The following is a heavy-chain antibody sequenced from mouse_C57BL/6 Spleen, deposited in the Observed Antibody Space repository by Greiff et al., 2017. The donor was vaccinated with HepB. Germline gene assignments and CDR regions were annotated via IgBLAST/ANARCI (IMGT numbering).Heavy chain of an antibody. CDR2: IRNKANNHAT. Sequence: EVMLVESGGGLVQPGGSMKLSCAASGFTFSDAWMDWVRQSPEKGLEWVAEIRNKANNHATYYAESVKGRFTISRDDSKSSVYLQMNSLRAEDTGIYYCTLYYDYDGAWFAYWGQGTLVTVSA. CDR3: TLYYDYDGAWFAY. D-gene: IGHD2-4*01. J-gene: IGHJ3*01. V-gene: IGHV6-6*01. CDR1: GFTFSDAW.